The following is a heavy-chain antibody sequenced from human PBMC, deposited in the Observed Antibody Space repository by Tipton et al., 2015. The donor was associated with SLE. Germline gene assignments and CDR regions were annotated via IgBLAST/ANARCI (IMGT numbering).Heavy chain of an antibody. CDR2: FYPSESAS. CDR1: GYTFSSYW. V-gene: IGHV5-51*03. CDR3: ARREFNAYDF. D-gene: IGHD3-3*01. Sequence: QLVQSGAEVKKSGESLKISCKASGYTFSSYWIAWVRQTPVKGLEWMGIFYPSESASRYSPSFQGQVTISADTSTSTAYLQWSSLRASDTAMYYCARREFNAYDFWGQGTLVTVSS. J-gene: IGHJ4*02.